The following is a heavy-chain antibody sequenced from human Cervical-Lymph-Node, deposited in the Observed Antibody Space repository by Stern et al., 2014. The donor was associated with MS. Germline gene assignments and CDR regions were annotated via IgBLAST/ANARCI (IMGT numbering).Heavy chain of an antibody. V-gene: IGHV3-11*01. D-gene: IGHD3-3*01. CDR1: GFKFSDFS. Sequence: VQLVESGGGLVKPGGSLRLSCAASGFKFSDFSLNWIRQAPGKGLACISYISTASSSVYYADAVMGRFTISRDNSKNEVSLQMNSVRVDDTSVYYCVRGRYMEWFFFDHWGQGALVTVSS. J-gene: IGHJ4*02. CDR2: ISTASSSV. CDR3: VRGRYMEWFFFDH.